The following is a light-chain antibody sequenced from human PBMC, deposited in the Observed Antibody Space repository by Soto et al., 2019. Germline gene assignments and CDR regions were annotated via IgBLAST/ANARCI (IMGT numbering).Light chain of an antibody. CDR3: LQYTHWPLT. CDR1: QGLVYRNGNTF. J-gene: IGKJ2*01. CDR2: KVS. V-gene: IGKV2-30*01. Sequence: DVVMAQSPLSLPVTLGQPASISCRSTQGLVYRNGNTFLDWFFQRPGQSPRLLIYKVSNRDSGVPDRFSGSRSGTHFTLHISRMQADDIGIYYCLQYTHWPLTFDQGTKLEIK.